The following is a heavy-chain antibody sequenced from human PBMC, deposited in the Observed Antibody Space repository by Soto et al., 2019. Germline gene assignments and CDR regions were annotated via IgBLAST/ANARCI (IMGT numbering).Heavy chain of an antibody. CDR3: ARGKRSSGYYYLVGWFDP. Sequence: ASVKVSCKASGYTFTSYGISWVRQAPGQGLEWMGWISAYKGNTNYAQKLQGRVTMTTDTSTSTAYMELRSLRSDDTAVYYCARGKRSSGYYYLVGWFDPWGQGTLVTVSS. D-gene: IGHD3-22*01. J-gene: IGHJ5*02. CDR1: GYTFTSYG. CDR2: ISAYKGNT. V-gene: IGHV1-18*04.